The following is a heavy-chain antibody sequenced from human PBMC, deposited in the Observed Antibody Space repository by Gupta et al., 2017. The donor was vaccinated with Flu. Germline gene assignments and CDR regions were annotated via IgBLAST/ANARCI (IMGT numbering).Heavy chain of an antibody. D-gene: IGHD1-26*01. J-gene: IGHJ4*02. Sequence: GWVGRINPTNGDTSSARKFRGRVAVTWDTSINTAYMELSRSASDDTAVYYCARDALTRVRTSRTLLLSFFDSWGQGTLVTVSS. CDR3: ARDALTRVRTSRTLLLSFFDS. CDR2: INPTNGDT. V-gene: IGHV1-2*06.